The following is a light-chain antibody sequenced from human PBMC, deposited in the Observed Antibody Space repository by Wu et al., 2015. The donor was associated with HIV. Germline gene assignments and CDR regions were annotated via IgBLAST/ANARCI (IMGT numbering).Light chain of an antibody. Sequence: APVSCRASQSSEQYLAWYQQTPGQAPRLLMFSTSSRATGIPDRFSGSGSGTEFTLTISRLEPEDFAVYYCQQYGSSQWTFGQGTKVEIK. CDR3: QQYGSSQWT. CDR1: QSSEQY. CDR2: STS. V-gene: IGKV3-20*01. J-gene: IGKJ1*01.